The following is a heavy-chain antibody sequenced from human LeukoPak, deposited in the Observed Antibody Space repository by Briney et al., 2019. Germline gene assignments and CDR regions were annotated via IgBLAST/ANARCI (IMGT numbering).Heavy chain of an antibody. V-gene: IGHV1-2*02. CDR3: ARSRSGYNYFPGAY. CDR1: GYRFTGYY. D-gene: IGHD5-24*01. Sequence: ASVKVSCKASGYRFTGYYMHWVRQAPGQGLEWMGWISPESGGTNYPQKFQGRITMTSDTSISTAYRELSSLTSDDAAAYYCARSRSGYNYFPGAYWGQGALVTVSS. J-gene: IGHJ4*02. CDR2: ISPESGGT.